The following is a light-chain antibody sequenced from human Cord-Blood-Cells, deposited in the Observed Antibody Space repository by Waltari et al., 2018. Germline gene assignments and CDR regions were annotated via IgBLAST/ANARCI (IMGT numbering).Light chain of an antibody. V-gene: IGKV3-11*01. CDR3: QQRSNWLT. J-gene: IGKJ4*01. Sequence: EIVLTQSPATLSLSPGERATLSCRASQSVSSYLAWYQQKPGQAPRLLTDDASNRATGIPARCSGSGSGTDFTLTISGLEPEDFAVYDCQQRSNWLTFGGGTKVEIK. CDR2: DAS. CDR1: QSVSSY.